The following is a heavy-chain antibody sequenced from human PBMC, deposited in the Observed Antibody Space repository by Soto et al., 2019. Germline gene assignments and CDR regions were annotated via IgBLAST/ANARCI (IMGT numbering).Heavy chain of an antibody. CDR1: GFTFSSYA. D-gene: IGHD4-17*01. J-gene: IGHJ4*02. V-gene: IGHV3-30-3*01. CDR3: ARPGQVYGDYTEGFDY. Sequence: GGSLRLSCAASGFTFSSYAMHWARQAPGKGLEWVAVISYDGSNKYYADSVKGRFTISRDNSKNTLYLQMNSLRAEDTAVYYCARPGQVYGDYTEGFDYWGQGTLVTVSS. CDR2: ISYDGSNK.